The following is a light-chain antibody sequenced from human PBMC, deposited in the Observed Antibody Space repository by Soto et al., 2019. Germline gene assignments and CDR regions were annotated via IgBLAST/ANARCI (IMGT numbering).Light chain of an antibody. V-gene: IGKV3-15*01. CDR1: QSVSSN. J-gene: IGKJ1*01. CDR3: QHQGT. CDR2: GAS. Sequence: EIVMTQSPATLSVSPGERATLSCRASQSVSSNLAWYQQKPGQAPWLLIYGASTRATGTPARFSGSGSGTEFTLTISSLQTEDFAVYYCQHQGTFGQGTKVAIK.